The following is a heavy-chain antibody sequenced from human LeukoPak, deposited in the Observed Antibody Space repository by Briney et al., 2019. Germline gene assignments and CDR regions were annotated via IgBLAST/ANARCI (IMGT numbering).Heavy chain of an antibody. CDR3: AKDPNWNYVGDFDY. V-gene: IGHV3-23*01. J-gene: IGHJ4*02. Sequence: GGSLRLSCAASGFTFSSYAMSRVRQAPGEGLEWVSAISGSGGSTYYADSVKGRFTISRDNSKNTLYLQMNSLRAEDTAVYYCAKDPNWNYVGDFDYWGQGTLVTVSS. CDR2: ISGSGGST. D-gene: IGHD1-7*01. CDR1: GFTFSSYA.